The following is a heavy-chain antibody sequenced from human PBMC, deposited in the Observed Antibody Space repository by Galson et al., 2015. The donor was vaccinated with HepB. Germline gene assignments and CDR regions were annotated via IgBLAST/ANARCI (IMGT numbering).Heavy chain of an antibody. CDR1: GFSISEHW. CDR2: IKKRGAVFET. CDR3: TDLGSGGLAY. D-gene: IGHD3-10*01. Sequence: SLRLSCAGSGFSISEHWMDWVRQAPGKGLEWVGQIKKRGAVFETQYATSVKGRFTISRDDLKNSMFLQMNGLETEDTAIYYCTDLGSGGLAYWGQGTLVTVSS. V-gene: IGHV3-72*01. J-gene: IGHJ4*02.